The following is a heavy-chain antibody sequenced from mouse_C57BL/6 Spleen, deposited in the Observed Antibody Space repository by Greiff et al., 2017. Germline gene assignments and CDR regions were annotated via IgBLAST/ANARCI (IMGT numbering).Heavy chain of an antibody. J-gene: IGHJ4*01. V-gene: IGHV6-3*01. Sequence: EVKVEESGGGLVQPGGSMKLSCVASGFTFSNYWMNWVRQSPEKGLEWVAQIRLKSDNYATHYAESVKGRFTISRDDSKSSVYLQMNNLRAEDTGIYYCTGRTTVVEGPYAMDYWGQGTSVTVSS. D-gene: IGHD1-1*01. CDR1: GFTFSNYW. CDR2: IRLKSDNYAT. CDR3: TGRTTVVEGPYAMDY.